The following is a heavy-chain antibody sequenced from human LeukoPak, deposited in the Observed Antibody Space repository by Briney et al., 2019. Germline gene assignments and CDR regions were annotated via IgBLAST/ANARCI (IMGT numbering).Heavy chain of an antibody. CDR3: ARVQSNKIIAAAEFDY. V-gene: IGHV4-34*01. D-gene: IGHD6-13*01. CDR1: GGSFSGYY. Sequence: SESLSLTCAVYGGSFSGYYWSWIRLPPGKGLEWIGEINHSGSTNYNPSLKSRVTISVDTSKNQFSLKLSSVTAADTAVYYCARVQSNKIIAAAEFDYWGQGTLVTVSS. CDR2: INHSGST. J-gene: IGHJ4*02.